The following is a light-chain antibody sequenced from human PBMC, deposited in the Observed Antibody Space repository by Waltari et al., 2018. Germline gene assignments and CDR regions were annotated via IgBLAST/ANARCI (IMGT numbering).Light chain of an antibody. J-gene: IGKJ1*01. CDR3: LQDYIYPWT. Sequence: DIQMTQSPASLSASGGERVTMTCRASENIRKFLNWYQQRPGEAPKLLIQTASNLQSGVPSRFSGSGSGTDFTLTISSLQPEDFATYYCLQDYIYPWTFGQGTKVEIK. V-gene: IGKV1-39*01. CDR2: TAS. CDR1: ENIRKF.